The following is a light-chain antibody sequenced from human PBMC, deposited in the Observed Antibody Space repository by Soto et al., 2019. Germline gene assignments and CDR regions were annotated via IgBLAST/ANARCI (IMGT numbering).Light chain of an antibody. CDR1: QSVSTSY. V-gene: IGKV3-20*01. CDR2: ATS. CDR3: QQYGNSLYT. J-gene: IGKJ2*01. Sequence: EIVLTQSPGTLSLSPGERATLSCRASQSVSTSYLAWYQQKPGQAPRLLIHATSTRATGIPDRFSGSGSGTDLTLTISRLEPEDFAVYYCQQYGNSLYTFGQGTNLEIK.